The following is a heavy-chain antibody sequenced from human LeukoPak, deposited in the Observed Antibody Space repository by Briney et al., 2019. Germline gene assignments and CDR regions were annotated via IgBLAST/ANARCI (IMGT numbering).Heavy chain of an antibody. J-gene: IGHJ5*02. CDR3: ARVGDSGGDCYSVDWFDP. CDR1: GGSISSGDYY. CDR2: IYYSGST. D-gene: IGHD2-21*02. V-gene: IGHV4-30-4*01. Sequence: SETLSLTCTVSGGSISSGDYYWSWIRQPPGKGLEWIGYIYYSGSTYYNPSLKSRVTISVDTSKNQFSLKLSSVTAADTAVYYCARVGDSGGDCYSVDWFDPWGQGTLVTVSS.